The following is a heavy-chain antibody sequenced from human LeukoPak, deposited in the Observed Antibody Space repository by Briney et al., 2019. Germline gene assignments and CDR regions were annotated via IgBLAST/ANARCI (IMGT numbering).Heavy chain of an antibody. CDR1: GGSISRGSYY. J-gene: IGHJ4*02. V-gene: IGHV4-39*01. CDR3: ARSPVVTPLDY. Sequence: SETLSLTCTVSGGSISRGSYYWGWLRQPPGKGLEWIGNIYYSGSTYYNPSLKSRVTISVDTSKNQFSLKLSSVTAADTAVYYCARSPVVTPLDYWGQGTLVTVSS. D-gene: IGHD4-23*01. CDR2: IYYSGST.